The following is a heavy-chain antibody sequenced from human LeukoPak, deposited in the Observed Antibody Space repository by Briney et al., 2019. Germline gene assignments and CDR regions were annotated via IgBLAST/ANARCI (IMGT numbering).Heavy chain of an antibody. Sequence: KTGGSLRLSCAASGFTFSSYSMNWVRQAPGKGLEWVSSISSSSSYTYYAESVKGRFTISRDNAKNSLYLQMNSLRAEDTAVYYCARDPLYCSSTSCYDYWGQGTLVTVSS. CDR3: ARDPLYCSSTSCYDY. D-gene: IGHD2-2*01. CDR2: ISSSSSYT. V-gene: IGHV3-21*01. J-gene: IGHJ4*02. CDR1: GFTFSSYS.